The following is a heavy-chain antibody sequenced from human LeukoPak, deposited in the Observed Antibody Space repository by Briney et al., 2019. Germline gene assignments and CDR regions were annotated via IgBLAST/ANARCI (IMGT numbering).Heavy chain of an antibody. CDR1: GGTFSTYA. D-gene: IGHD3-22*01. CDR2: IIPISARA. CDR3: ARDRDYYDSSNYYYAADY. V-gene: IGHV1-69*13. J-gene: IGHJ6*02. Sequence: SVTVSFKASGGTFSTYAISWVRQAPGQGREGMGGIIPISARANYAQKFQGRGTITADESTSTAYMELSSLRSEDTAVYYCARDRDYYDSSNYYYAADYWGQGTTVTVSS.